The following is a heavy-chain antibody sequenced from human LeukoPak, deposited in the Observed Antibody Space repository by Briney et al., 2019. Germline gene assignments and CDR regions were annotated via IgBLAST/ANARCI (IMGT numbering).Heavy chain of an antibody. J-gene: IGHJ4*02. CDR2: ISGSGGST. CDR1: GFTFSSYA. Sequence: GSLRLSCAASGFTFSSYAMSWVRQAPGKGLEWVSAISGSGGSTYYADSVKGRFTISRDNSKNTLYLQMNSLRAEDTAVYYCAKVALPSLRYFDWSFDYWGQGTLVTVSS. V-gene: IGHV3-23*01. D-gene: IGHD3-9*01. CDR3: AKVALPSLRYFDWSFDY.